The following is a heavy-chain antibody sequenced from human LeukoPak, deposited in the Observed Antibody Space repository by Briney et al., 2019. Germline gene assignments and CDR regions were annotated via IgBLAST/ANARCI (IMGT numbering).Heavy chain of an antibody. CDR2: ISGSGGST. J-gene: IGHJ4*02. CDR1: GFTFSSYA. CDR3: VKERGYSSSSFDY. Sequence: ETGGSLRLSCAASGFTFSSYAMSWVRQAPVKGLEWVSAISGSGGSTYYADSVKGRFTISRDNPKNTLYLQVNSLRAEDTAVYYCVKERGYSSSSFDYWGQGTLVTVSS. D-gene: IGHD6-6*01. V-gene: IGHV3-23*01.